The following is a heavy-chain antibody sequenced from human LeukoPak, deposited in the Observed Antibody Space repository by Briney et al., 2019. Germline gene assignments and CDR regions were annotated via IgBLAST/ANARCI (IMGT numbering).Heavy chain of an antibody. J-gene: IGHJ4*02. CDR3: ARDSGSYLQPTDY. V-gene: IGHV3-23*01. CDR1: GFTFRTYA. Sequence: GGSLRLSCAASGFTFRTYAMTWVRQAPGKGLEWVSSITGNGGSTYYADSVKGRSTISRDNSKNTLYLQMDSLRAEDTAVYHCARDSGSYLQPTDYWGQGTLVTVSS. D-gene: IGHD1-26*01. CDR2: ITGNGGST.